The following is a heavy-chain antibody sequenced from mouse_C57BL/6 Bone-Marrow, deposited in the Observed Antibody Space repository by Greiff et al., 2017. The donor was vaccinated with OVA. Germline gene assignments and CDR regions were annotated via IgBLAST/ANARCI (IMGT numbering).Heavy chain of an antibody. CDR2: IYPRSGNT. CDR1: GYTFTSYG. J-gene: IGHJ2*01. Sequence: QVQLQQSGAELARPGASVKLSCKASGYTFTSYGISWVKQRPGQGLEWIGEIYPRSGNTYYNEKFKGKATLTADKSSSTAYMELRSLTSEDSAVYFCARRGYGCDGYWGQGTTRTVSS. D-gene: IGHD2-2*01. V-gene: IGHV1-81*01. CDR3: ARRGYGCDGY.